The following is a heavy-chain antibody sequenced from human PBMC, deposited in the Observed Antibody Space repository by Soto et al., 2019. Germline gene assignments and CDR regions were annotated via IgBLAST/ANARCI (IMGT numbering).Heavy chain of an antibody. CDR2: IYYSGNT. CDR3: AREGGRYCTGGSCQVDY. J-gene: IGHJ4*02. Sequence: QLQLQEAGTGLVKPSETLSLTCTVSGGSISSRSYYWGWIRQPPGKGLEWIGSIYYSGNTYYTPSLKSRVTISVDTSKNQFSLKLSSVTAADTAVYYCAREGGRYCTGGSCQVDYWGQGTLVTVSS. CDR1: GGSISSRSYY. V-gene: IGHV4-39*02. D-gene: IGHD2-15*01.